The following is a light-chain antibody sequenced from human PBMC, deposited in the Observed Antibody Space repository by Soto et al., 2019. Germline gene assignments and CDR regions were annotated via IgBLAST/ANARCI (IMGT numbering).Light chain of an antibody. CDR2: GAS. J-gene: IGKJ2*01. V-gene: IGKV1-17*03. CDR1: QGINKD. CDR3: LQYSSFPLT. Sequence: DIQMTQSPSVLSASVGDRVTITCRASQGINKDLVWFQQKPGKVPKRLIYGASSLQNGVPSRFSGSGSGTEFTLTIDNLQPEDFATYYCLQYSSFPLTFGQGTKLDFK.